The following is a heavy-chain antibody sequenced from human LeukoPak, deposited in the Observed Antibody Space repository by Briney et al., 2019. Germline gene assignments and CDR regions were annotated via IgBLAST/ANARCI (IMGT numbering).Heavy chain of an antibody. J-gene: IGHJ6*03. CDR1: GFTFSDYY. V-gene: IGHV3-11*01. Sequence: GGSLRLSCAASGFTFSDYYMSWIRQAPGKGLERVSYISSSGSTIYYADSVKGRFTISRDNAKNSLYLQMSSLRAEDTAIYYCARVYSNSWYSGYLYMDVWGKGTTVTVSS. CDR3: ARVYSNSWYSGYLYMDV. CDR2: ISSSGSTI. D-gene: IGHD4-11*01.